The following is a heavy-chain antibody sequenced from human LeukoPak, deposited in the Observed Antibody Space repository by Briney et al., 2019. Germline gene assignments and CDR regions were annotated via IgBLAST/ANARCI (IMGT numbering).Heavy chain of an antibody. V-gene: IGHV3-48*03. CDR3: AGSSYYYYGMDV. Sequence: PGGSLRLSCAASGFTFGSYEMNWVRQAPGKGLEWVSYISSSGSTIYYADSVKGRFTISRDNAKNSLYLQMNSLRAEYTAVYYCAGSSYYYYGMDVWGQGTTVTVSS. CDR2: ISSSGSTI. CDR1: GFTFGSYE. D-gene: IGHD6-6*01. J-gene: IGHJ6*02.